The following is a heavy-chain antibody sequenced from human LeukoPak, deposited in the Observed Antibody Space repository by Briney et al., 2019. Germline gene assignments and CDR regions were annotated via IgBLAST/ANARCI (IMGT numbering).Heavy chain of an antibody. V-gene: IGHV3-23*01. CDR3: ARDRSGCIDY. CDR2: ISGSGGTT. CDR1: GFSFSSYA. J-gene: IGHJ4*02. D-gene: IGHD6-19*01. Sequence: GGSLRLSCAASGFSFSSYAMSWVRQAPGKGLEWVSGISGSGGTTYYADSVKGRFTISRDNSKNTLYLRMNSLRADDTAVYYCARDRSGCIDYWGQGTLVTVSS.